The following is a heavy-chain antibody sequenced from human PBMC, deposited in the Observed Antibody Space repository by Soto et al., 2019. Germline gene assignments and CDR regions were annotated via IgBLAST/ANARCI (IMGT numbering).Heavy chain of an antibody. J-gene: IGHJ6*02. D-gene: IGHD3-10*01. CDR2: MNPNSGNT. CDR3: ARATYTSGGSATFAMDV. CDR1: GYTFTSYD. V-gene: IGHV1-8*01. Sequence: ASVKVSCKASGYTFTSYDINWVRQATGQGLEWMGWMNPNSGNTGYAQKFQGRVTMTRNTSISTAYMELSSLRSEDTAVYYCARATYTSGGSATFAMDVWGQGTTVTVSS.